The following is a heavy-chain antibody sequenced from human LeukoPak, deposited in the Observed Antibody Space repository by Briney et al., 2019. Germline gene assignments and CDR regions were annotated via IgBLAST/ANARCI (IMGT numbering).Heavy chain of an antibody. CDR2: IYYSGST. D-gene: IGHD3-16*01. CDR3: ARSTLRGSDY. J-gene: IGHJ4*02. V-gene: IGHV4-31*02. Sequence: SETLSLTCTVSGGSISSGGYYWSWIRQLPGKGLEWIGYIYYSGSTYYNPSLKSRVTISVDTSKNQFSLKLSSVTAADTAVCYCARSTLRGSDYWGQGTLVTVSS. CDR1: GGSISSGGYY.